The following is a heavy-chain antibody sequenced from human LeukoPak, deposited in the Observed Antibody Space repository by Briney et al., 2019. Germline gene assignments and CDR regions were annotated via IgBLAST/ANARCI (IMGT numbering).Heavy chain of an antibody. Sequence: GGSLRLSCAASGFTFSRYAMHWVRQAPGKGLEWVAVISYDGSNKYYADSVKGRFTISRDNSKNTLYLQMNSLRAEDTAVYYCARAEQLLVYGSWGQGTLVTVSS. D-gene: IGHD6-13*01. CDR3: ARAEQLLVYGS. J-gene: IGHJ5*02. V-gene: IGHV3-30*01. CDR2: ISYDGSNK. CDR1: GFTFSRYA.